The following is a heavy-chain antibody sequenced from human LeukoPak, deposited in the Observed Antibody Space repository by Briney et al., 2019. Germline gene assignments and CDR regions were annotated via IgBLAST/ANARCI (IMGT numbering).Heavy chain of an antibody. J-gene: IGHJ4*02. Sequence: GGSLRLSCAASGFTFSSYEMNWVRQAPGKGLEGVSYISSSGSTIYYADSVKGRFTISRDNAKNSLYLQMNSLRAEDTAVYYCARDSTTVTTAWGYWGQGTLVTVSS. CDR3: ARDSTTVTTAWGY. CDR1: GFTFSSYE. CDR2: ISSSGSTI. D-gene: IGHD4-17*01. V-gene: IGHV3-48*03.